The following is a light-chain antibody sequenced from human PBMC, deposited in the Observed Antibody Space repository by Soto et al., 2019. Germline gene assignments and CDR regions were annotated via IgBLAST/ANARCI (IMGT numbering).Light chain of an antibody. V-gene: IGKV3-15*01. Sequence: EVVMTQSAATLSVSPGERATLSCMASRGIGSSVAWYQQKPGQTPRLLIYDTSTRATGVPARFIGSASGTEFTLTITSLQSEDFAIYYCQHYVTWPLAFGGGTRVEHK. CDR1: RGIGSS. CDR2: DTS. J-gene: IGKJ4*01. CDR3: QHYVTWPLA.